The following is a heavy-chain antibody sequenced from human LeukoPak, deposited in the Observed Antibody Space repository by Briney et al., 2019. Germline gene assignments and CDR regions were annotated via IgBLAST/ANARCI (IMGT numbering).Heavy chain of an antibody. V-gene: IGHV3-23*01. CDR2: ISGSGGST. D-gene: IGHD2/OR15-2a*01. CDR3: AKSQPFPTVGLYFDY. Sequence: GGSLRLSCAASGFTFSSYAMSWVRQAPGKGLEWVSAISGSGGSTYYADSVKGRFTISRDNSKNTLYLQMNSLRAEDTAVYYCAKSQPFPTVGLYFDYWSQGTLVTVSS. J-gene: IGHJ4*02. CDR1: GFTFSSYA.